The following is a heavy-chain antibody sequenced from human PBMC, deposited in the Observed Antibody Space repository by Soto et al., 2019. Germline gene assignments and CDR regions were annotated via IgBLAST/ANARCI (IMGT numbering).Heavy chain of an antibody. Sequence: ASVKVSCKASGYTFTSYYMHWVRQAPGQGLEWMGIINPSGGSTSYAQKFQGRVTMTRDTSTSTVYMELSSLRSEDTAVYYCARERVGCSGGSCYSIFDYWGQGTLVTVS. CDR3: ARERVGCSGGSCYSIFDY. J-gene: IGHJ4*02. CDR2: INPSGGST. D-gene: IGHD2-15*01. V-gene: IGHV1-46*01. CDR1: GYTFTSYY.